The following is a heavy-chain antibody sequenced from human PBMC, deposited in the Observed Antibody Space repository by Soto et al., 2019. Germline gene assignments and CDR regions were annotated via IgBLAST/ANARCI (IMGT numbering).Heavy chain of an antibody. Sequence: GGSLRLSCTTSGFTFGDFAMSWFRQAPGKGLEWVSFIRSKVSGGKTEYAASVEGRFTISRDDSNSIAYLEMNSLNPEDAAVYYCARAPKYYYESSGYYYYFDYWGQGNLVTVS. D-gene: IGHD3-22*01. CDR3: ARAPKYYYESSGYYYYFDY. CDR2: IRSKVSGGKT. V-gene: IGHV3-49*03. J-gene: IGHJ4*02. CDR1: GFTFGDFA.